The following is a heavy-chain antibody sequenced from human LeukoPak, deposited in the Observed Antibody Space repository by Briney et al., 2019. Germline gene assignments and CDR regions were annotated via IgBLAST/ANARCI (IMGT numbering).Heavy chain of an antibody. V-gene: IGHV3-21*01. Sequence: PGGSLRLSCAASGFTFSSYSMNWVRQAPGKGLEWVSSISSSSSYIYYADSVKGRFTISRDNAKNSLYLQMNSLRAEGTAVYYCARAAYDSSGYYFDYWGQGTLVAVSS. J-gene: IGHJ4*02. D-gene: IGHD3-22*01. CDR1: GFTFSSYS. CDR3: ARAAYDSSGYYFDY. CDR2: ISSSSSYI.